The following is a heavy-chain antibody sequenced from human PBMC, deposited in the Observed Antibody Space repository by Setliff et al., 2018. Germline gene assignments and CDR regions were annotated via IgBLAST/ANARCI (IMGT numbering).Heavy chain of an antibody. CDR1: GYTFSDYG. CDR2: ISPYSGNS. CDR3: SRLVRFCTRTACQRLSGDDY. D-gene: IGHD6-13*01. J-gene: IGHJ4*02. V-gene: IGHV1-18*01. Sequence: ASVKVSCKASGYTFSDYGVSWVRQAPGQGLEWLGWISPYSGNSYSAPKFQGRLFLTTDTSAATAYLDLRSLRSDDTAVHFCSRLVRFCTRTACQRLSGDDYWGQGTLVTVSS.